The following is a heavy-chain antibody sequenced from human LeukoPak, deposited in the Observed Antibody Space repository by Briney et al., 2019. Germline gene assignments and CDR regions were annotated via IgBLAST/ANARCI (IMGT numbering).Heavy chain of an antibody. Sequence: SETLSLTCTVSGGSISSGGYYWSWIRQHPGKGLEWIGYIYYSGSTYYNPSLKSRVTISVDTSKNQFSLKLSSVTAADTAVYYCAREGRITQNWFDPWGQGTLATVSS. D-gene: IGHD3-10*01. CDR3: AREGRITQNWFDP. V-gene: IGHV4-31*03. J-gene: IGHJ5*02. CDR1: GGSISSGGYY. CDR2: IYYSGST.